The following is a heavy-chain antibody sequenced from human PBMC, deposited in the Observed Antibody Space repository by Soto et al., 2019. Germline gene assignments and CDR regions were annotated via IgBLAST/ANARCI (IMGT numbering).Heavy chain of an antibody. D-gene: IGHD3-10*01. J-gene: IGHJ5*01. V-gene: IGHV1-8*02. CDR2: VNPNTGNT. CDR3: ARADGAGYFDF. Sequence: QVQLVQSGAAVKKPGASVKVSCTGSGYTFRSYDIHWVRQATGQGLEWMGWVNPNTGNTGYAQKCQGRGTMTRDMSNSSAYMEVNSLTSEDPAIYYCARADGAGYFDFWGQGTVVSVSS. CDR1: GYTFRSYD.